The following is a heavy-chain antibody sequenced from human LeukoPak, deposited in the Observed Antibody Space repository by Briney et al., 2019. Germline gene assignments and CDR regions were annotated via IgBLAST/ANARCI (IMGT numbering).Heavy chain of an antibody. CDR2: IIPIFGTA. D-gene: IGHD3-22*01. CDR3: ARSTNRYYYDSSGYYYFDY. CDR1: GDTFSSYA. V-gene: IGHV1-69*13. Sequence: SVKVSCKASGDTFSSYAISWVRQAPGQGLEWMGGIIPIFGTANYAQKFQGRVTITADESTSTAYMELSSLRSEDTAVYYCARSTNRYYYDSSGYYYFDYWGQGTLVTVSS. J-gene: IGHJ4*02.